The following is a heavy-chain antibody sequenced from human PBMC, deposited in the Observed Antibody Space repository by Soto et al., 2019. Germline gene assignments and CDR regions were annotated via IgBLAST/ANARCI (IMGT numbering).Heavy chain of an antibody. CDR3: ATYMGETGRSFDS. D-gene: IGHD1-26*01. Sequence: GGSLRLSCEASGFTVSSEDMGWVRQAPGKGLEWVAVIYTGGSTVYADSVKGRFTITTDGSKNTQYLQMNSLRVEDTAVYYCATYMGETGRSFDSWAQGTLVTVSS. V-gene: IGHV3-53*01. CDR2: IYTGGST. J-gene: IGHJ4*02. CDR1: GFTVSSED.